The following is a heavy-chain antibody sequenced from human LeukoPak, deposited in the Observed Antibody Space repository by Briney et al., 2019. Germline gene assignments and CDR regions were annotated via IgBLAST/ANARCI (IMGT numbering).Heavy chain of an antibody. CDR2: IIPIFGTA. Sequence: GSSVKVSCKASGGTLSSYAISWVRQAPGQGLEWMGGIIPIFGTANYAQKFQGRVTITTDESTSTAYMELRSLRSEDTAVYYCARDNYAGANWFDPWGQGTLVTVSS. CDR3: ARDNYAGANWFDP. D-gene: IGHD1-7*01. CDR1: GGTLSSYA. V-gene: IGHV1-69*05. J-gene: IGHJ5*02.